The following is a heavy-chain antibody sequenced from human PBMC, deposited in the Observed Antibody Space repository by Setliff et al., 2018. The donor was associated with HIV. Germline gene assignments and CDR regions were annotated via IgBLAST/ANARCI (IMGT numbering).Heavy chain of an antibody. CDR1: GYTFTSYG. D-gene: IGHD2-8*01. J-gene: IGHJ4*02. V-gene: IGHV1-18*01. CDR2: ISAHNGDT. CDR3: AREKYGDKFDY. Sequence: ASVKVSCKASGYTFTSYGISWVRQAPGQGLEWMGWISAHNGDTNYAQSVQGRVTMTRDTSTGTVYMDLRSLRSDDTAMYYCAREKYGDKFDYWGQGTLVTVSS.